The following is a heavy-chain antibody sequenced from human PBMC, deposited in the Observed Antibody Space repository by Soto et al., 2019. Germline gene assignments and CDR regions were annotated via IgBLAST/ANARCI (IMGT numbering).Heavy chain of an antibody. CDR1: GYTFADYG. Sequence: QAQLVQSGAEVKKPGASVKVSFQAGGYTFADYGISWVRQAPGQGLEWMGWIGPYNGNTNYAQNLQDRVTMTTDTSTNPAYMELRSLRSDDTALYYCARCDCSVGSCYTCWHFDLWGRGTLLTVSS. J-gene: IGHJ2*01. D-gene: IGHD2-15*01. V-gene: IGHV1-18*01. CDR2: IGPYNGNT. CDR3: ARCDCSVGSCYTCWHFDL.